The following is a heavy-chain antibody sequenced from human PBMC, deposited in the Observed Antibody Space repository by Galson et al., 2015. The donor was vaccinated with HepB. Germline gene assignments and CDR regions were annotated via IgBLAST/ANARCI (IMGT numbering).Heavy chain of an antibody. J-gene: IGHJ3*02. D-gene: IGHD2-15*01. V-gene: IGHV2-5*02. Sequence: PALVKPTQTLTLTCTFSGFSLSTSGVGVAWIRQPPGKALEWLALIYWDDEKRYSPSLKSRLTLTKDTSKNQVVLTMTNVDPVDTATYYCAHTGGCSGGNCYSGDAFDIWGQGTMVTVSS. CDR3: AHTGGCSGGNCYSGDAFDI. CDR1: GFSLSTSGVG. CDR2: IYWDDEK.